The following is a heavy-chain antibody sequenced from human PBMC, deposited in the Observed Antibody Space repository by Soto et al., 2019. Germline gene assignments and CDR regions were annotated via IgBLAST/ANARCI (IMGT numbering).Heavy chain of an antibody. Sequence: GGSLRLSCAASGFTFSYYWMHWVRQDPGQGLLWVSRIHSDGSSTTYADSVKGRFTISRDNAKNTVSLQMNSLRVEDTGVYFCARGDRGAFDLWGKGTMFTVSS. J-gene: IGHJ3*01. V-gene: IGHV3-74*01. CDR3: ARGDRGAFDL. D-gene: IGHD2-21*02. CDR2: IHSDGSST. CDR1: GFTFSYYW.